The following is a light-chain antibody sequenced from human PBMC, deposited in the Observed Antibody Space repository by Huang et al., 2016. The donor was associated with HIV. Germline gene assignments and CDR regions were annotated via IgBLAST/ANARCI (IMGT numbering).Light chain of an antibody. CDR1: QPINNS. J-gene: IGKJ1*01. CDR2: AAS. Sequence: DIQMTQSPSSLSASVGDRVTITCRASQPINNSLNWYQQKPGKSPKCLIYAASSLQSRVPSTFGGSGSRTDFTLIISSLQHEDFATYYCQQSYSTPRTFGQGTRVEIK. CDR3: QQSYSTPRT. V-gene: IGKV1-39*01.